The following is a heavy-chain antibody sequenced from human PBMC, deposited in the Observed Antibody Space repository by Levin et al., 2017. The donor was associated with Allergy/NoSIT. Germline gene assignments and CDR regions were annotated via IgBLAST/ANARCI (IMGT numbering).Heavy chain of an antibody. CDR3: ARALYDSSSSYYYGMDV. D-gene: IGHD6-6*01. CDR2: VTSGNYI. V-gene: IGHV3-21*01. J-gene: IGHJ6*02. CDR1: GFTFSSYN. Sequence: GGSLRLSCAASGFTFSSYNMNWVRQAPGKGLEWVSTVTSGNYIYYAGSVKGRFTISRDNAKNSLYLQMNSLRAEDTAVYYWARALYDSSSSYYYGMDVWGQGTTVTVSS.